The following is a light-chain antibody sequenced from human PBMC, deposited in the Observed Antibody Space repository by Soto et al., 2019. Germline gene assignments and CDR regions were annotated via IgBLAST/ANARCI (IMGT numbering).Light chain of an antibody. Sequence: EIVWTQSPATLSLSPGERATLSCRASQSVSSYLAWYQQKPGQAPRLLIYDASNRATGIRARFSGSGSGTDFTITISSLEPEDFAVYYCQQRSNWPPALTFGGGTKVEIK. CDR3: QQRSNWPPALT. CDR2: DAS. V-gene: IGKV3-11*01. J-gene: IGKJ4*01. CDR1: QSVSSY.